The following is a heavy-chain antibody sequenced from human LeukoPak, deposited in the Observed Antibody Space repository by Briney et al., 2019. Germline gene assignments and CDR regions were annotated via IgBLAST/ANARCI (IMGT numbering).Heavy chain of an antibody. Sequence: GSLRLSCAASGFTFSSYAMSWVRQAPGKGLEWIGSIYYSGSTYYNPSLKSRVTISVDTSKNQFSLKLSSVTAADTAVYYCARKPTSSTASNNWFDPWGQGTLVTVSS. D-gene: IGHD2-2*01. V-gene: IGHV4-38-2*01. CDR2: IYYSGST. CDR1: GFTFSSYA. CDR3: ARKPTSSTASNNWFDP. J-gene: IGHJ5*02.